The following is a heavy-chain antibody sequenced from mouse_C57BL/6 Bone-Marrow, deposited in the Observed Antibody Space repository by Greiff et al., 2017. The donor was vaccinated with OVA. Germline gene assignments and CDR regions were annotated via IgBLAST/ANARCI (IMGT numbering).Heavy chain of an antibody. D-gene: IGHD1-1*01. CDR1: GFTFSSYA. Sequence: DVKLQESGGGLVKPGGSLKLSCAASGFTFSSYAMSWVRQTPEKRLEWVATISDGGSYTYYPDNVKGRFTISRDNAKNNLYLQMSHLKSEDTAMYYCARDKTTVVANYYAMDYWGQGTSVTVSS. CDR3: ARDKTTVVANYYAMDY. CDR2: ISDGGSYT. J-gene: IGHJ4*01. V-gene: IGHV5-4*01.